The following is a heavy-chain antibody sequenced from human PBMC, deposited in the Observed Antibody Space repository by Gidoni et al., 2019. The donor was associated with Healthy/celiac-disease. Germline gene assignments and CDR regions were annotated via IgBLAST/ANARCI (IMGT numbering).Heavy chain of an antibody. CDR2: INHSGST. J-gene: IGHJ3*02. V-gene: IGHV4-34*01. D-gene: IGHD2-8*01. CDR3: ASVRDRGRAFDI. CDR1: GGSFSGYY. Sequence: QVQLQQWGAGLLKPSETLSLTCAVYGGSFSGYYWSWIRQPPGKGLEWIGEINHSGSTNYNPSLKSRVTISVDTSKNQFSLKLSSVTAADTAVYYCASVRDRGRAFDIWGQGTMVTVSS.